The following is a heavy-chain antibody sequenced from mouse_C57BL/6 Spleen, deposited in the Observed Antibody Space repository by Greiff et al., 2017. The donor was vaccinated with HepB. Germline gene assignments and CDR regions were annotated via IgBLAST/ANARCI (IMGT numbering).Heavy chain of an antibody. CDR2: IDPETGGT. J-gene: IGHJ1*03. V-gene: IGHV1-15*01. CDR3: TRLGAYSNGYFDV. D-gene: IGHD2-5*01. CDR1: GYTFTDYE. Sequence: QVQLKQSGAELVRPGASVTLSCKASGYTFTDYEMHWVKQTPVHGLEWIGAIDPETGGTAYNQKFKGKAILTADKSSSTAYMELRSLTSEDSAVYYCTRLGAYSNGYFDVGGTGTTVTVSS.